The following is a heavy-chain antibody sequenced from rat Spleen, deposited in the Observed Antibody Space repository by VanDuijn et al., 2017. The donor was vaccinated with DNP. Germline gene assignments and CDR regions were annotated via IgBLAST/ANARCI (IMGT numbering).Heavy chain of an antibody. Sequence: EVQLQESGPGLVKPSQSLSLTCSVTGYSITSNYWGWIRRFPGNQMEWIGHINYSGYTSYNPSLKSRVSISRDTSKNQFFLHLNSVTTEDTATYYCARGHPPRGFDYWGQGVLVSVSS. CDR2: INYSGYT. CDR1: GYSITSNY. J-gene: IGHJ2*01. D-gene: IGHD3-8*01. CDR3: ARGHPPRGFDY. V-gene: IGHV3-1*01.